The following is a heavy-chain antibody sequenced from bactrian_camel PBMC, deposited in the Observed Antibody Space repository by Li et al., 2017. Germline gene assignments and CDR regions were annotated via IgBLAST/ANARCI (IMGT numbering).Heavy chain of an antibody. Sequence: VQLVESGGGSVRPGESLRLSCAATLEANKNYCMAWFRQGSGTQRDGLATIGSTGITRYSDSVKGRFTISEDNSKRTLYLQMDSLKPEDSAMYLCGIRGSDVVAIAPTFVGMYHWGKGTQVTVS. D-gene: IGHD7*01. J-gene: IGHJ7*01. CDR1: EANKNYC. V-gene: IGHV3S53*01. CDR2: IGSTGIT.